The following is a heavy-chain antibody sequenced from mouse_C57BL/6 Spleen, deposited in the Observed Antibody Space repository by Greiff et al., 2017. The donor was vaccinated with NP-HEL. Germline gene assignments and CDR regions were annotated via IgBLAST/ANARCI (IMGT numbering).Heavy chain of an antibody. CDR2: IRSKSNNYAT. Sequence: DVMLVESGGGLVQPKGSLKLSCAASGFSFNTYAMNWVRQAPGKGLEWVARIRSKSNNYATYYADSVKDRFTISRDDSESMLYLQMNNLKTEDTAMYYCVSAGVYAMDYRGQGTSVTVSS. V-gene: IGHV10-1*01. CDR3: VSAGVYAMDY. CDR1: GFSFNTYA. J-gene: IGHJ4*01.